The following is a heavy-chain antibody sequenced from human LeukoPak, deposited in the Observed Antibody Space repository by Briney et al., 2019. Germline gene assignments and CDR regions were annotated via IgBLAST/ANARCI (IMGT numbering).Heavy chain of an antibody. D-gene: IGHD1-26*01. CDR3: ARDKSGSYLYNWFDP. V-gene: IGHV3-48*01. CDR2: ISSSSTTI. Sequence: PGGSLRLSCAASGSTFSSYSMNWVRQAPGRGLEWVSYISSSSTTIKYADSVRGRFTISRDNGKNSLYLQMNSLRVEDTAVYYCARDKSGSYLYNWFDPWGQGTLVTVSS. J-gene: IGHJ5*02. CDR1: GSTFSSYS.